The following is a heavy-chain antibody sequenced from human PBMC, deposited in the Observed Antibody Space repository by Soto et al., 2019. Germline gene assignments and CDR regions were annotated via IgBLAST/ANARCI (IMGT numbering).Heavy chain of an antibody. Sequence: EVQLVESGGGLVQPGGSLRLSCAASGFTFSSYSMNWVRQAPGTGLEWVSDISSSSRTTYYADSVKGRFTISRDNAKNSLYLQINSLRDEDTAVYYCARDTRDGYRGYWGQGTLVTVSS. CDR3: ARDTRDGYRGY. D-gene: IGHD5-12*01. V-gene: IGHV3-48*02. CDR1: GFTFSSYS. J-gene: IGHJ4*02. CDR2: ISSSSRTT.